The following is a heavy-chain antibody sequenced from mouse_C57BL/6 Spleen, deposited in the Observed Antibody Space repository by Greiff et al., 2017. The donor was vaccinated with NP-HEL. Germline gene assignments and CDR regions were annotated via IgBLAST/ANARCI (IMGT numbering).Heavy chain of an antibody. CDR1: GYTFTSYW. J-gene: IGHJ4*01. Sequence: VQLQQPGTELVKPGASVKLSCKASGYTFTSYWMHWVKQRPGQGLEWIGNINPSNGGTNYNEKFKSKATLTVDKSSSTAYMQLSSLTSEDSAVYYCARSVYYYGSSRYYAMDYWGQGTSVTVSS. D-gene: IGHD1-1*01. CDR3: ARSVYYYGSSRYYAMDY. CDR2: INPSNGGT. V-gene: IGHV1-53*01.